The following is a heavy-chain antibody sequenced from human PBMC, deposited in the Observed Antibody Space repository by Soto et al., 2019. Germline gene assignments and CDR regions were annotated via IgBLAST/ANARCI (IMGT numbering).Heavy chain of an antibody. Sequence: GGSLRLSCAASDFTFSKAWMHWVRRAPGKGVEWVGRIKSKIDGGTTDYAAPVKGSFTISRDDSQNTLYLQMNSLKTEDTAVYYCTTGLWFGELRVDYWGQGALVTVSS. CDR2: IKSKIDGGTT. J-gene: IGHJ4*02. CDR1: DFTFSKAW. CDR3: TTGLWFGELRVDY. V-gene: IGHV3-15*07. D-gene: IGHD3-10*01.